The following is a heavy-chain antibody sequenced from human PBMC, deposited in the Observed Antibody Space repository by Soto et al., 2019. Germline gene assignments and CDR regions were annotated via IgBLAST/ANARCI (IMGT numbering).Heavy chain of an antibody. CDR1: GFSLSTSGVG. J-gene: IGHJ4*02. V-gene: IGHV2-5*02. D-gene: IGHD3-10*01. CDR3: AYRRRGLGNFDY. CDR2: IYWDDDK. Sequence: QITLKESGPPLVKPTQTLTLTCTFSGFSLSTSGVGVGWIRQPPGKALEWLALIYWDDDKRYSPSLKSRLTITKDTSKNQVVLTMTNMDPVDTATYYCAYRRRGLGNFDYWGQGTLVTVSS.